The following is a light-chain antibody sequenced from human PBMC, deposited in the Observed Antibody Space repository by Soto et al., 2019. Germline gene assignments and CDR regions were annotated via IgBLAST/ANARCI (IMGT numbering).Light chain of an antibody. CDR3: SSHTSGSTRV. CDR1: SSDVGAYDY. Sequence: QCVLAQPASVSGSPGQSITISCTGTSSDVGAYDYVSWYQQHPGKAPKLMIYDVTKRPSGVSNRFSGSKSGNTASLTISGLQAEDEADYYCSSHTSGSTRVFGTGTKVTVL. CDR2: DVT. J-gene: IGLJ1*01. V-gene: IGLV2-14*01.